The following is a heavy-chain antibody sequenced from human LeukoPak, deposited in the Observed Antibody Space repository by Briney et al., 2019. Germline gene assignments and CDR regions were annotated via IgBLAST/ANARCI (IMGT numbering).Heavy chain of an antibody. V-gene: IGHV5-51*01. CDR2: IYPGDSDT. CDR3: ARLVHYYDSSGYYSPRGYFDY. CDR1: GYSFTSYW. Sequence: GESLKISCKGSGYSFTSYWIGWVRQMPGKGLEWMGIIYPGDSDTRYSPSFQGQVTVSADKSISTAYLQWSSLKASDTAMFYCARLVHYYDSSGYYSPRGYFDYWGQGTLVTVSS. D-gene: IGHD3-22*01. J-gene: IGHJ4*02.